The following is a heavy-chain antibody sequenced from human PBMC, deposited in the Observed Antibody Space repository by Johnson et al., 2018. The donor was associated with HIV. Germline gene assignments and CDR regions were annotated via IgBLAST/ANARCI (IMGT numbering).Heavy chain of an antibody. Sequence: VQLVESGGGLVKPGGSLRLSCRASGFPFSNAWMNWVRQAPGKGLEWVSAISGSGGSTYYADSVKGRFTISRDNSKNTLYLQMNSLRAEDTAVYYCAKDFVTHGAFDIWGQGTMVTVSS. CDR2: ISGSGGST. D-gene: IGHD2-21*01. V-gene: IGHV3-23*04. CDR3: AKDFVTHGAFDI. J-gene: IGHJ3*02. CDR1: GFPFSNAW.